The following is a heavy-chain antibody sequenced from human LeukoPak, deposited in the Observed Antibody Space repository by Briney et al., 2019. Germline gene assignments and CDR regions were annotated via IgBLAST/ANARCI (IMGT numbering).Heavy chain of an antibody. CDR1: GGTFSSYA. Sequence: ASVKVSCKASGGTFSSYAISWVRQAPGQGLEWMGGIIPIFGTANYAQKFQGRVTITADESTSTAYMELSSLRSGDTAVYYCARDHDSSGYLNWFDPWGQGTLVTVSS. CDR2: IIPIFGTA. V-gene: IGHV1-69*13. D-gene: IGHD3-22*01. CDR3: ARDHDSSGYLNWFDP. J-gene: IGHJ5*02.